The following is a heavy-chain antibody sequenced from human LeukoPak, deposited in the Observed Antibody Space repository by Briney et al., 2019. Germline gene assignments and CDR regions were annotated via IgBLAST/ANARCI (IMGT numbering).Heavy chain of an antibody. Sequence: SGTLSLTCTVSGGSISSGSYYWSWIRQPAGKGLEWIGRIYTSGSTNYNPSLKSRVTISVDTSKNQFSLKLSSVTAADTAVYYCARDVWQLGFDYWGQGTLVTVSS. CDR3: ARDVWQLGFDY. CDR1: GGSISSGSYY. CDR2: IYTSGST. D-gene: IGHD3-16*01. J-gene: IGHJ4*02. V-gene: IGHV4-61*02.